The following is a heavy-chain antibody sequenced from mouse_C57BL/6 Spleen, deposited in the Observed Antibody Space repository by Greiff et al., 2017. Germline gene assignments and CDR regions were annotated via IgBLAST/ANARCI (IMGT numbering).Heavy chain of an antibody. CDR2: IHPNSGST. CDR1: GYNFTSYW. J-gene: IGHJ4*01. D-gene: IGHD2-14*01. Sequence: QVQLQQPGAELVKPGASVKLSCKASGYNFTSYWMHWVKQRPGQGLEWIGMIHPNSGSTNYNEKVKSKATLTVDKSSSTAYMQLNSLTSYDSAVYYCAKEGTRDYWGQGTSVTVSS. CDR3: AKEGTRDY. V-gene: IGHV1-64*01.